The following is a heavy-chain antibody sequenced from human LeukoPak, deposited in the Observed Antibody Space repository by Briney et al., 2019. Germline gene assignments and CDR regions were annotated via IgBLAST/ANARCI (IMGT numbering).Heavy chain of an antibody. V-gene: IGHV3-23*01. CDR1: GFTFSSYA. Sequence: PGGSLRLSCAASGFTFSSYAMNWVRQAPGKGLEWVSAISGSGGSTYYADSVRGRFTISSDHSKSTVYLQMNSLRAEDTAVYYCARNAGLDYWGQGILVTVSS. J-gene: IGHJ4*02. CDR3: ARNAGLDY. CDR2: ISGSGGST. D-gene: IGHD2-8*01.